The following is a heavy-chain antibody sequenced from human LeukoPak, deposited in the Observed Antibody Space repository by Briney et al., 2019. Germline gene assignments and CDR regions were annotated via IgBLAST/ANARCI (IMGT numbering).Heavy chain of an antibody. CDR1: GFTFRSYA. V-gene: IGHV3-7*01. CDR3: ARDEDDH. J-gene: IGHJ4*02. Sequence: PGGSLRLSCAASGFTFRSYAMSWVRQAPGKGLEWVANIKQDGSEKYYVDSVKGRFTISRDNAKNSLYLQMNSLRAEVTAVYYCARDEDDHWGQGTLVTVSS. CDR2: IKQDGSEK.